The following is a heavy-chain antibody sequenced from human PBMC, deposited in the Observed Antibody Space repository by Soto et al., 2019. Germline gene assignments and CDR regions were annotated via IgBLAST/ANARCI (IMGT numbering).Heavy chain of an antibody. D-gene: IGHD5-18*01. Sequence: SGGSLRLSCAASGFTFGIYGMHWVRQAPGKGLEWVAVIWYDGSIKYHADSVKGRFTISRDNSKNTVYLQMNSLRDEDTAVYYCVKTLQYSYGLPHWGQGTLVTVSS. CDR2: IWYDGSIK. J-gene: IGHJ4*02. V-gene: IGHV3-33*06. CDR1: GFTFGIYG. CDR3: VKTLQYSYGLPH.